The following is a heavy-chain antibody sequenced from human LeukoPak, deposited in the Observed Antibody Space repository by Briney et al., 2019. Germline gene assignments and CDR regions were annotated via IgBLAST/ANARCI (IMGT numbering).Heavy chain of an antibody. D-gene: IGHD1-26*01. V-gene: IGHV4-59*08. Sequence: SDTLSLTCTVSAGSISTYYWSWIRQPPGKGLEWIGTIYYTGSVHYNPSLKSRVTISVDTSKNQFSVKLSSVTAADTAMYYCARHNSAVGAFEYWGQGTLVTVSS. CDR2: IYYTGSV. CDR3: ARHNSAVGAFEY. CDR1: AGSISTYY. J-gene: IGHJ4*02.